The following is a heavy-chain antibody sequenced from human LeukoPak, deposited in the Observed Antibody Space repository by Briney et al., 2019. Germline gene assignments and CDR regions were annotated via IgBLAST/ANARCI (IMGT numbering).Heavy chain of an antibody. J-gene: IGHJ4*02. V-gene: IGHV3-20*04. CDR3: ARSAGGAAAGDLDY. CDR2: INWNGGST. Sequence: TGGSLRLSCAASGFTFDDYGMSWVRQAPGKGLEWVSGINWNGGSTSYADSVKGRFTISRDNAKNSLYLQMNSLRDEDTALYYCARSAGGAAAGDLDYWGQGTLVTVSS. D-gene: IGHD6-13*01. CDR1: GFTFDDYG.